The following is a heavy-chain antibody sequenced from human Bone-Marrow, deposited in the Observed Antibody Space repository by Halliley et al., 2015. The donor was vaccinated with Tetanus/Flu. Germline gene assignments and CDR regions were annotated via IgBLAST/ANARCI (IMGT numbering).Heavy chain of an antibody. Sequence: RINPVGSSTPYADSVKGRFTISRDNAKNTLYLQMNSLRAEDAAVYYCARVLDTSILSYYYGLDVWGQGTTVIVSS. J-gene: IGHJ6*02. CDR3: ARVLDTSILSYYYGLDV. D-gene: IGHD3-3*01. CDR2: INPVGSST. V-gene: IGHV3-74*01.